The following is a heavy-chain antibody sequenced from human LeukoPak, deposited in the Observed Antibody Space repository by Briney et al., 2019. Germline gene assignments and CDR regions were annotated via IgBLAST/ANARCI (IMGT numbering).Heavy chain of an antibody. CDR3: ARHTDSGATTSHFDY. V-gene: IGHV4-39*01. J-gene: IGHJ4*02. CDR2: IYYSGST. CDR1: GGSISSSSYY. D-gene: IGHD1-26*01. Sequence: SETLSFTCTVSGGSISSSSYYWGWIRQPPGKGLEWIGSIYYSGSTYYNPSLKSRVTISVDTSRNQFSLKLSSVTAADTAVYYCARHTDSGATTSHFDYWGQGTLVTVSS.